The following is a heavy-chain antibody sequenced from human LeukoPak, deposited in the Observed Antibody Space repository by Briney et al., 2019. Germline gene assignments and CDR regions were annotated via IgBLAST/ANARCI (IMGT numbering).Heavy chain of an antibody. CDR1: GFTFSSYG. Sequence: GRSPRPSCAASGFTFSSYGMHWVRQAPGKGLEWVAVISYDGSNKYYADSVKGRFTISSDNSKNTLYLQMNSLRAEDTAVYYCAKSRGYYDSSGYYDFDYWGQGTLVTVSS. CDR3: AKSRGYYDSSGYYDFDY. J-gene: IGHJ4*02. V-gene: IGHV3-30*18. D-gene: IGHD3-22*01. CDR2: ISYDGSNK.